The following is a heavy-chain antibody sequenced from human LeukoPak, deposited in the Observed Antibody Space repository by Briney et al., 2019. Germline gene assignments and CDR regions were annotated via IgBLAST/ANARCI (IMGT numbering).Heavy chain of an antibody. Sequence: GGSLRLSCAASGFIFSNSGMHWVRQAPGKGLEWATVIYTDGSTKYYADSVKGRFTISRDNSQNTLYLQMNSLRAEDTAVYYCARNSGGRRYYFTEWGQGTLVTVSS. CDR2: IYTDGSTK. CDR3: ARNSGGRRYYFTE. V-gene: IGHV3-33*01. J-gene: IGHJ4*02. D-gene: IGHD3-10*01. CDR1: GFIFSNSG.